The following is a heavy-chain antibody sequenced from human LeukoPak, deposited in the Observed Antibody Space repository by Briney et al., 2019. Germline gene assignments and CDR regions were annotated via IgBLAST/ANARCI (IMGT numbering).Heavy chain of an antibody. CDR2: INTNTGNP. J-gene: IGHJ4*02. V-gene: IGHV7-4-1*02. CDR3: ARDPGKLGSRRDGYKLRGSLGY. CDR1: GYTFTSYA. Sequence: ASVKVSCKASGYTFTSYAMNWVRQAPGQGLEWMGWINTNTGNPTYAQGFTGRFVFSLDTSVSTAYLQISSLKAEDTAVYYCARDPGKLGSRRDGYKLRGSLGYWGQGTLVTVSS. D-gene: IGHD5-24*01.